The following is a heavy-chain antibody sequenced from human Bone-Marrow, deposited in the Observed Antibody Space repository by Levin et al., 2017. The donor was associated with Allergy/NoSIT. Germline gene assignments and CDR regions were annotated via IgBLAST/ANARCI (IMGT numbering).Heavy chain of an antibody. J-gene: IGHJ4*02. CDR2: IYSGGST. D-gene: IGHD3-3*01. Sequence: GESLKISCAASGFAVNSNYINWVRQAPGKGLEWVSIIYSGGSTYYADSVKGRFTISRDDSKNTVYLQMNSLRAEDTAVYYCARNLGNSFGYFDYWGQGTLVTVSS. CDR1: GFAVNSNY. V-gene: IGHV3-53*01. CDR3: ARNLGNSFGYFDY.